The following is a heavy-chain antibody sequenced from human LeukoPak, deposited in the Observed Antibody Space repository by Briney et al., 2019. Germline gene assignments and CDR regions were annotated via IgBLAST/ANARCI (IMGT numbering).Heavy chain of an antibody. CDR3: ASHYGSGSFYSPFDY. CDR2: INHSGST. V-gene: IGHV4-34*01. CDR1: GGSFSGYY. D-gene: IGHD3-10*01. Sequence: SETLSLTCAVYGGSFSGYYWSWIRQPPGKGLEWIGEINHSGSTNYNPSLKSRVTISVDTSKNQFSLKLNSVTAADTAVYYCASHYGSGSFYSPFDYWGQGTLVTVSS. J-gene: IGHJ4*02.